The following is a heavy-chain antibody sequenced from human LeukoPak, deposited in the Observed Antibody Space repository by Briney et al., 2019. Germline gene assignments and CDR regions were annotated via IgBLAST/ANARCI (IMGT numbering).Heavy chain of an antibody. CDR2: INHSGST. V-gene: IGHV4-34*01. Sequence: SETLSLTCAVCGGSFCGYYWSWIRQPPGKGLEWIGEINHSGSTNYNPSLKSRVTISVDTSKNQFSLNLSSVTAADTAVYYCARGRSFDYWGQGTLVTVSS. CDR1: GGSFCGYY. CDR3: ARGRSFDY. J-gene: IGHJ4*02.